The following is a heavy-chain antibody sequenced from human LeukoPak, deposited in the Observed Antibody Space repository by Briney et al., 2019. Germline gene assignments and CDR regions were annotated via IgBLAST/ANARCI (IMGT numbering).Heavy chain of an antibody. Sequence: SETLSLTCTVSGGSIDSNSWTWIRQPPGKGLEWIGYIYYSGTTNYNPSLKSRVTISVDTSKNQFSLNLSSVTAADTAVYYCARSDLPRYYGMDVWGQGTTVIVSS. CDR3: ARSDLPRYYGMDV. CDR2: IYYSGTT. V-gene: IGHV4-59*01. CDR1: GGSIDSNS. J-gene: IGHJ6*02.